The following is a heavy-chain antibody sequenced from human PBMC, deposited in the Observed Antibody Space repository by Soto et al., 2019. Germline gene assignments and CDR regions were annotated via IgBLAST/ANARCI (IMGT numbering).Heavy chain of an antibody. CDR3: AKRSSSSTFDY. V-gene: IGHV3-23*01. J-gene: IGHJ4*02. Sequence: EVQLLESGGGLVQPGESLRLSCAASGFTFSSYAMSWVRQAPGRGVEWVSVISGSDDSTYYAESVKGRFTIPRDKSKNTRYLKMNSLRAEDTAVYYCAKRSSSSTFDYWGQGALGTVSS. CDR1: GFTFSSYA. D-gene: IGHD6-6*01. CDR2: ISGSDDST.